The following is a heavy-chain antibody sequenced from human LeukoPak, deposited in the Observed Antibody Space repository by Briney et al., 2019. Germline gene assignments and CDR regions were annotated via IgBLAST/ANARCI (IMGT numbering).Heavy chain of an antibody. V-gene: IGHV4-39*07. CDR1: GGSISSSSYY. CDR3: AREPYSYGSIGNIYFDY. Sequence: SETLSLTCTVSGGSISSSSYYWGWIRQPPGKGLEWIGSIYYGGSTYYNPSLKSRVTISVDRSKNQFSLKLSSVTAADTAVYYCAREPYSYGSIGNIYFDYWGQGTLVTVSS. CDR2: IYYGGST. J-gene: IGHJ4*02. D-gene: IGHD5-18*01.